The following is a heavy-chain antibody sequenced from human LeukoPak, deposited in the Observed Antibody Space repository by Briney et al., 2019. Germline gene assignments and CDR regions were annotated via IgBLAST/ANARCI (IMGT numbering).Heavy chain of an antibody. J-gene: IGHJ3*02. CDR1: GFTFSSYA. D-gene: IGHD4-23*01. Sequence: GGSLRLSCAASGFTFSSYAMSWVRQAPGKGLEWVSSISGSGSRTYYADSVKGRFTISRDNSKNTLFLQMNSLRSEDTAVYYCATNGGNGAFDIWGQGTMVTVSS. V-gene: IGHV3-23*01. CDR2: ISGSGSRT. CDR3: ATNGGNGAFDI.